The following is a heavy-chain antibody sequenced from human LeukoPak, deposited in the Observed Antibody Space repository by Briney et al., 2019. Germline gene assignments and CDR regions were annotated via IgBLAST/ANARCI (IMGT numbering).Heavy chain of an antibody. Sequence: PGGSLRLSCAASGFTFSSYAMSWVRQAPGKGLEWVSAISGSGGSTYYADSVKGRFTISRDNSKNTLYLQMNSLRAEDTAVYYCAKDGPPYTLRYFDWGPNNWFDPWGQGTLVTVSS. J-gene: IGHJ5*02. CDR2: ISGSGGST. V-gene: IGHV3-23*01. CDR3: AKDGPPYTLRYFDWGPNNWFDP. CDR1: GFTFSSYA. D-gene: IGHD3-9*01.